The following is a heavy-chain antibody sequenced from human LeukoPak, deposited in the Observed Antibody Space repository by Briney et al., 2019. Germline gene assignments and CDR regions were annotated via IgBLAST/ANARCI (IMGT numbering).Heavy chain of an antibody. CDR3: ASPRFSIASRPNYYYYGMDV. Sequence: HPGGSLRLSCAASGFSFSSYGMHWVRQAPGKGLEWVAVIWYDGSDEHYADSVKGRFTISRDNSKNTLYLQMNTLRAEDTAVYYCASPRFSIASRPNYYYYGMDVWGQGTTVTVSS. V-gene: IGHV3-33*01. J-gene: IGHJ6*02. CDR1: GFSFSSYG. CDR2: IWYDGSDE. D-gene: IGHD6-6*01.